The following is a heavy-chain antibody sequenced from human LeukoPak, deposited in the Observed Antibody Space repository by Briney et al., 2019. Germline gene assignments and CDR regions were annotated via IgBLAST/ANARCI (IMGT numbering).Heavy chain of an antibody. CDR2: INPNSGGT. J-gene: IGHJ5*02. CDR3: ARRVGIAAAGTSWFDP. V-gene: IGHV1-2*02. D-gene: IGHD6-13*01. CDR1: GYTFTGYY. Sequence: ASVKVSCKASGYTFTGYYMHWVRQAPGQGLEWMGWINPNSGGTNYAQKFQGRGTMTRDTSISTAYMELSRLRSDDTAVYYCARRVGIAAAGTSWFDPWGQGTLVTVSS.